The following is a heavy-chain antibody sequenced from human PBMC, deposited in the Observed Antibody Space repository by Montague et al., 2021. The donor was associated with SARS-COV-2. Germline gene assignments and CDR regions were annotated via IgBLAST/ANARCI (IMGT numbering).Heavy chain of an antibody. Sequence: SLRLSFSASGFPFSSYAMSRVRQAPGKGLEWVSAISGSGGTTWYADSVKGRFTISRDNSKNTLYLQMNSLRAEDTAVYYCAKSPSGWWLFDYWGQGTLVTVSS. CDR2: ISGSGGTT. D-gene: IGHD6-19*01. V-gene: IGHV3-23*01. CDR3: AKSPSGWWLFDY. J-gene: IGHJ4*02. CDR1: GFPFSSYA.